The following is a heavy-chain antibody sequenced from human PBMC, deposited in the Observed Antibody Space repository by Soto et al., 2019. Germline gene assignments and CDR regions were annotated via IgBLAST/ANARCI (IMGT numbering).Heavy chain of an antibody. CDR2: IRGSGAGT. V-gene: IGHV3-23*01. CDR3: AKGFGISWQYYFDY. Sequence: LRLSCAASGFTFNPYAMNWVRRAPGKGLEWVSTIRGSGAGTYYADSVKGRFTISRDNSKNTLYLQMNSLRAEDTAVYFCAKGFGISWQYYFDYWGQGTLVTVSS. D-gene: IGHD6-13*01. J-gene: IGHJ4*02. CDR1: GFTFNPYA.